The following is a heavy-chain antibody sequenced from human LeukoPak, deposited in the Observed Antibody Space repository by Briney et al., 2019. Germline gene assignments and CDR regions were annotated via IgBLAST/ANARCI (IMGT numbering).Heavy chain of an antibody. J-gene: IGHJ5*02. D-gene: IGHD2-8*02. CDR1: GGSISSGGYC. CDR3: ARADYGTGGWFDP. Sequence: SETLSLTCTVSGGSISSGGYCWRWIRQHPGTGLEWIGYIYYSGSTYYNPSLKSRVTISVDTSKNQFSLKLSSVTAADTAVYYCARADYGTGGWFDPWGQGTLVTVSS. V-gene: IGHV4-31*03. CDR2: IYYSGST.